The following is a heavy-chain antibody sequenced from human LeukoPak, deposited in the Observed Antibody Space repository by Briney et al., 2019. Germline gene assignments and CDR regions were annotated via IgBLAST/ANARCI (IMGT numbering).Heavy chain of an antibody. CDR2: IIPIFGTT. Sequence: ASVKVSCMAAGGIFTIYSIGCVRQAPGQGLEWMGAIIPIFGTTNHGRTIRGRLTLHADKSTRTAYMEVTSLRTEDTGVSYRAELGIPMIGGVWGKGTTVTISS. J-gene: IGHJ6*04. V-gene: IGHV1-69*06. CDR1: GGIFTIYS. CDR3: AELGIPMIGGV. D-gene: IGHD3-10*02.